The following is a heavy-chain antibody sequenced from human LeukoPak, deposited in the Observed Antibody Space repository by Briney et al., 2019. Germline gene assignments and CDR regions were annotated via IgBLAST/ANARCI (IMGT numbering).Heavy chain of an antibody. CDR1: GGSISSYY. Sequence: SETLSLTCTVSGGSISSYYWSWIRQPAGKGLEWIGRIFPSGDTKYNPSLKSRVTTSVDTSKDHFSPKLSSVTAADTAVYYCARGPLDGSGYYYPYWGQGTLVTVS. J-gene: IGHJ4*02. V-gene: IGHV4-4*07. CDR3: ARGPLDGSGYYYPY. CDR2: IFPSGDT. D-gene: IGHD3-22*01.